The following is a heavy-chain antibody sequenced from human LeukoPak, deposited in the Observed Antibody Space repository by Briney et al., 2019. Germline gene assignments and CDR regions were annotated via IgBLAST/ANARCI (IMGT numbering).Heavy chain of an antibody. D-gene: IGHD6-19*01. V-gene: IGHV4-39*01. CDR2: IHYSGRT. CDR3: ARPNTSGWRSYFDY. Sequence: SETLSLTCTVSGGSISSSSYYWGWIRLPPGKGLEYIGSIHYSGRTYYNPSLESRVTISVDTSKNQFSLELSSVNAADTAVYYCARPNTSGWRSYFDYWGQGSLVTVSS. J-gene: IGHJ4*02. CDR1: GGSISSSSYY.